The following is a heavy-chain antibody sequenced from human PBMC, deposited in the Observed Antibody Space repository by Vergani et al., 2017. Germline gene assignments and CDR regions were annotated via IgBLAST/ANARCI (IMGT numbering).Heavy chain of an antibody. Sequence: QVQLVESGGGLVKPGGSLRLSCAASGFTFSSYAMYWVRQAPGKGLEWVAVISYDGSNKYYADSVKGRFTISRDNSKNTLYLQMNSLRAEDTAVYYCARDQGGDDLGYYYYMDVWGKGTTVTVSS. CDR3: ARDQGGDDLGYYYYMDV. D-gene: IGHD3-16*01. V-gene: IGHV3-30*04. J-gene: IGHJ6*03. CDR2: ISYDGSNK. CDR1: GFTFSSYA.